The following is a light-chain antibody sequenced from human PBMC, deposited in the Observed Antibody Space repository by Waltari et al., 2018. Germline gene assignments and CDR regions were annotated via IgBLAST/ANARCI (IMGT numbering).Light chain of an antibody. CDR2: AAS. Sequence: DIQMTQSPSSLSASVGDRVTVTCRASQSISSYLNWYQQKPGKAPKLLIYAASSLQSGVPSRFSGSGSGTDFTLTISSLQPEDCATYYCQQSYTTPITFGQGTRLEIK. J-gene: IGKJ5*01. V-gene: IGKV1-39*01. CDR1: QSISSY. CDR3: QQSYTTPIT.